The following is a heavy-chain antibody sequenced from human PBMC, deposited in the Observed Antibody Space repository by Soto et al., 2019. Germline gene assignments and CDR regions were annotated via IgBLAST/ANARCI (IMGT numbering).Heavy chain of an antibody. Sequence: SVKVSCKASGYSFSTYAISWVRQAPGQGLEWMGGIIPIFGTANYAQKFQGRVTITADESTSTAYMGLSSLRSEDTAVYYCARRAGYITIFGVVISDYYYGMDVWGQGTTVTVSS. CDR2: IIPIFGTA. CDR3: ARRAGYITIFGVVISDYYYGMDV. J-gene: IGHJ6*02. CDR1: GYSFSTYA. D-gene: IGHD3-3*01. V-gene: IGHV1-69*13.